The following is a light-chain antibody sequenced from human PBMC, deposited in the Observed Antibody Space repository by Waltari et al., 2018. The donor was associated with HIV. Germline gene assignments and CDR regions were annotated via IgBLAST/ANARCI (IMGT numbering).Light chain of an antibody. CDR3: QQYNNVPLT. CDR2: DAS. J-gene: IGKJ4*01. Sequence: DIQMTQSPPSLSASVGDRVTITCQASQDIRNFLNWYQQKPGQVPKHLIYDASNLETGVPSRFSGSGSGTDFTLTISSLQPDDIATYYSQQYNNVPLTFGGGTKGEIK. CDR1: QDIRNF. V-gene: IGKV1-33*01.